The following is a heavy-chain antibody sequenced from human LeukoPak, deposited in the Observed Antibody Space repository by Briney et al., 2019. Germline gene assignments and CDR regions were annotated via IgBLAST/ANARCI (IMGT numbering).Heavy chain of an antibody. CDR2: IIPIFGTA. Sequence: GASVKVSCKASGGTFSSYAISWVRQAPGQGLEWMGGIIPIFGTANYAQKFQGRVTITADESTSTAYMELSSLRSEDTAGYYCWGGGWKKPFDYWGQGTLVTVSS. CDR3: WGGGWKKPFDY. CDR1: GGTFSSYA. D-gene: IGHD2-21*01. J-gene: IGHJ4*02. V-gene: IGHV1-69*13.